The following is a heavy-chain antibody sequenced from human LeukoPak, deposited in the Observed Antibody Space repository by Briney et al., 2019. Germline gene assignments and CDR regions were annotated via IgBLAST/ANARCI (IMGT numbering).Heavy chain of an antibody. CDR3: AKVAPEVAATDPHYSFYY. J-gene: IGHJ4*02. Sequence: PGGSLRLSCEASGFTFSSCWMHWVRQAPGKGLVWVSRFNSDGSSATYADSVKGRFSISRDNAKNTLYLQMNSLRAEDTAVYYCAKVAPEVAATDPHYSFYYWGQGTLVTVSS. V-gene: IGHV3-74*01. CDR1: GFTFSSCW. D-gene: IGHD6-13*01. CDR2: FNSDGSSA.